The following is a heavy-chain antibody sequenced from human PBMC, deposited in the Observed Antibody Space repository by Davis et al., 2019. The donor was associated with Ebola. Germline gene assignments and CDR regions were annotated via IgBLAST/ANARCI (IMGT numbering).Heavy chain of an antibody. CDR3: ARHSSSPNSHGMDV. J-gene: IGHJ6*04. CDR2: INHSGST. D-gene: IGHD6-13*01. Sequence: MPSETLSLTCAVYGGSFSGYYWSWIRQPPGKGLEWIGEINHSGSTNYNPSLKSRVTISVDTSKNQFSLKLSSVTAADTAVYYCARHSSSPNSHGMDVWGKGTTVTVSS. V-gene: IGHV4-34*01. CDR1: GGSFSGYY.